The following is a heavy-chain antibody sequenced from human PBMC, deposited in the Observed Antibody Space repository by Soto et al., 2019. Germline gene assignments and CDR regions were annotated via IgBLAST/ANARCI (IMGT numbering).Heavy chain of an antibody. CDR1: GYTFTGHY. CDR2: INPDNGNP. V-gene: IGHV1-3*01. Sequence: QVQLVQSGAEVKKPGASVKVSCKASGYTFTGHYMHWVRQAPGQGLEWMGWINPDNGNPKYSQKFQGRVTITRDTSASTAYMELSSLSSEDTAVYYCARVLLGSGTYYNTFDYWGQGTLVTVSS. CDR3: ARVLLGSGTYYNTFDY. D-gene: IGHD3-10*01. J-gene: IGHJ4*02.